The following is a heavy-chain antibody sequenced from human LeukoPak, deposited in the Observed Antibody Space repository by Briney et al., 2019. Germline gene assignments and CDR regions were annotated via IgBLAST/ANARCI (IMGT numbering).Heavy chain of an antibody. CDR2: IWYDGSNK. J-gene: IGHJ4*02. CDR3: AKEYSRSSFFDY. CDR1: GFTFSSYG. V-gene: IGHV3-33*06. D-gene: IGHD6-6*01. Sequence: PGRSLRLSCAASGFTFSSYGMHWVRQAPGKGLEWVAVIWYDGSNKYYAYSVKGRFTISRDNSKNTLYLQMNSLRAEDTAVYHCAKEYSRSSFFDYWGQGTLVTASP.